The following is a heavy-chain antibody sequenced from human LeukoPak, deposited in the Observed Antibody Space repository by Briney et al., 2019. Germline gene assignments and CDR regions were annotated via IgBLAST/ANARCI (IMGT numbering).Heavy chain of an antibody. CDR2: IYSGGGT. V-gene: IGHV3-66*01. D-gene: IGHD2-21*02. CDR1: GFXLSSNY. J-gene: IGHJ4*02. Sequence: PGGSLRLSCAASGFXLSSNYMSWVRQAPGKGLEWVSVIYSGGGTYYGDSVKGRFTISRDNSKNTVYLQMNSLRVEDTAVYYCATETDDYWGQGTLVTVSS. CDR3: ATETDDY.